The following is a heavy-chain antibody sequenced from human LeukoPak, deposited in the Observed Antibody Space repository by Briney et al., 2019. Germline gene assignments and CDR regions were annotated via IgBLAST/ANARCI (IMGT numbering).Heavy chain of an antibody. CDR1: GYTFTSYD. Sequence: ASVKVSCKASGYTFTSYDINWVRQATGQGLEWMGWMNPSSGNTGYAQKFQGRVTMTRNTSISTAYMELSSLRSEDTAVYYCARWAVVVPAARVGRSWFDPWGQGTLVTVSS. J-gene: IGHJ5*02. D-gene: IGHD2-2*01. V-gene: IGHV1-8*01. CDR2: MNPSSGNT. CDR3: ARWAVVVPAARVGRSWFDP.